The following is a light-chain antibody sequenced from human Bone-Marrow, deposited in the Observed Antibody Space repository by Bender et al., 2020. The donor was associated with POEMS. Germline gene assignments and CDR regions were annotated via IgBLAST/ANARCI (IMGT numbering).Light chain of an antibody. J-gene: IGLJ2*01. CDR2: DVS. V-gene: IGLV2-14*03. CDR1: TRDIGTYDF. CDR3: RSYTPTIARGF. Sequence: QSALTQPASVSGSPGQSITIPCTGTTRDIGTYDFVCWYQHHAGRAPQVIIFDVSHRTSGVSDRFSGSKSGNTAFLTVYGLRAEDEAVYYCRSYTPTIARGFVGRGTKLTVL.